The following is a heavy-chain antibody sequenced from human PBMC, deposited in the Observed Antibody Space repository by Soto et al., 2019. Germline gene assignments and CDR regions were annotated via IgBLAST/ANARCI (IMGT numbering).Heavy chain of an antibody. J-gene: IGHJ6*02. CDR3: ARDPNLGYCSSTSCYSQGSSWHYYYYGMDV. V-gene: IGHV1-69*13. Sequence: GASVKVSCKASGGTFSSYAISWVRQAPGQGLEWMGGIIPIFGTANYAQKFQGRVTITADESTSTAYMELSSLRSEDTAVYYCARDPNLGYCSSTSCYSQGSSWHYYYYGMDVLGQGTTVTVSS. D-gene: IGHD2-2*02. CDR1: GGTFSSYA. CDR2: IIPIFGTA.